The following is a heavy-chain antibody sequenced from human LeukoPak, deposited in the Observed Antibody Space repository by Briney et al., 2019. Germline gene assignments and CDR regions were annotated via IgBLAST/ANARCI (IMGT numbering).Heavy chain of an antibody. V-gene: IGHV3-30*18. CDR2: ISYDGDNK. J-gene: IGHJ4*02. CDR3: AKDIRVWGSYRYPCLDY. CDR1: GFSFSSYG. D-gene: IGHD3-16*02. Sequence: PGGSLRLSCAASGFSFSSYGMHWVRQAPGKGLEWVAVISYDGDNKYYADSVNGRFTISRDNSKNTLSLQMDSLRAEDTAVYYCAKDIRVWGSYRYPCLDYWGQGTLVTVSA.